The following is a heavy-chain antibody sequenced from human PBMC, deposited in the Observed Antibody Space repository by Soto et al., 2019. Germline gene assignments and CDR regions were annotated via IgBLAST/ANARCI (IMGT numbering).Heavy chain of an antibody. D-gene: IGHD2-15*01. CDR3: ARGCSGGSCYSPPSYYYYGMDV. CDR1: GGTFSSYA. V-gene: IGHV1-69*13. Sequence: GASVKVSCKASGGTFSSYAISWVRQAPGQGLEWMGGIIPIFGTANYAQKFQGRVTITADESTSTAYMELSSLRSEDTAVYYCARGCSGGSCYSPPSYYYYGMDVWGQGTTVTVS. CDR2: IIPIFGTA. J-gene: IGHJ6*02.